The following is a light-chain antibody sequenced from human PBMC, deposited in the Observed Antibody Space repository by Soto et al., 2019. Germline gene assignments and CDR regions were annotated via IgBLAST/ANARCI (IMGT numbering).Light chain of an antibody. CDR3: QQFKSFPLT. V-gene: IGKV1-16*02. Sequence: DIQMTQSPSSLSASVGDRVTITCRASQGINNYLAWFQVKPGKAPKSLIYGASSLHSGVPSKFSGSGSGTDFTLTIDSLQPEDFASYYCQQFKSFPLTFGQRTRLEIK. J-gene: IGKJ5*01. CDR2: GAS. CDR1: QGINNY.